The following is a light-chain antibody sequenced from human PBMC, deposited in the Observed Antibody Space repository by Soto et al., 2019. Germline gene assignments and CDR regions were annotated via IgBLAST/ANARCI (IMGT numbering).Light chain of an antibody. CDR2: DNT. CDR3: QSYDNSLRAYV. Sequence: QSVLTQPASVSGAPGQSVSISCTGTTSNLGAGYDVHWYQHLPGTAPTLLISDNTNRPSAVPDRFSGSKSGSSASLAISGLQSEDEADYYCQSYDNSLRAYVFGPGTKLTVL. CDR1: TSNLGAGYD. V-gene: IGLV1-40*01. J-gene: IGLJ1*01.